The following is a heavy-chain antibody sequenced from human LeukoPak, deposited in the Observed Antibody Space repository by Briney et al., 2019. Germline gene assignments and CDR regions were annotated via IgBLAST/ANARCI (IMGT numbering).Heavy chain of an antibody. CDR3: ARSTGSRYYYMDV. D-gene: IGHD1-14*01. Sequence: AGGSLRLSCAASGFTVSSNYMSWVRQAPGKGLEWASYISSSGSTIYYADSVKGRFTISRVNAKNSLYLQMNSLRAEDTAVYYCARSTGSRYYYMDVWGKGTTVTVSS. V-gene: IGHV3-11*01. J-gene: IGHJ6*03. CDR2: ISSSGSTI. CDR1: GFTVSSNY.